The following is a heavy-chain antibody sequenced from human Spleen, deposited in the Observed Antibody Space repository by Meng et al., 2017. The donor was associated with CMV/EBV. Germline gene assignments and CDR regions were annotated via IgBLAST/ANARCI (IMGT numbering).Heavy chain of an antibody. CDR3: VRDRNYGVYLGSDY. J-gene: IGHJ4*02. CDR2: ISSSGSSI. D-gene: IGHD4-17*01. V-gene: IGHV3-11*01. CDR1: GFTFSDYY. Sequence: GGSLRLSCAASGFTFSDYYMSWIRQAPGKGLEWVSYISSSGSSIYYANSLKGRFTISRDNAKNSLYLQMDNLGTEDTALYYCVRDRNYGVYLGSDYWGQGTLVTVSS.